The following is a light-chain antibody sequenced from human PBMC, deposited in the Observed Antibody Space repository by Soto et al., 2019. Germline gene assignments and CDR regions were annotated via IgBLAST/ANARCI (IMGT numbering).Light chain of an antibody. Sequence: IQMTHSPSVLSASVGDRVTITRRASQSIGKHLNWYQQKPGKAPKFLIYGSSTLQSGVPSRFTGSGSGTDFTLTVNSLQAEDFATYYCQQGYSSPAAFGQGTRLEIK. CDR2: GSS. J-gene: IGKJ5*01. CDR1: QSIGKH. V-gene: IGKV1-39*01. CDR3: QQGYSSPAA.